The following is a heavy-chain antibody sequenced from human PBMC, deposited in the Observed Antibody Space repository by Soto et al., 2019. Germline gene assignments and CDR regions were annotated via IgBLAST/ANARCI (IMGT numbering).Heavy chain of an antibody. CDR1: GYTFTSYA. Sequence: ASVKVSCKASGYTFTSYAMHWVRQAPGQRLEWMGWINAGNGNTKYSQKFQGRVTITRDTSASTAYMELSSLRSEDTAVYYCARGLSGYYYSGHWFDPWGQGTLVTVSS. J-gene: IGHJ5*02. CDR2: INAGNGNT. D-gene: IGHD3-22*01. CDR3: ARGLSGYYYSGHWFDP. V-gene: IGHV1-3*01.